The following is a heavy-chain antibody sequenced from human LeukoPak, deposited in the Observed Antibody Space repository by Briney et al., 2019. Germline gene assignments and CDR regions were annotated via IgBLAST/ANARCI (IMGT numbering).Heavy chain of an antibody. CDR3: AKLTYYDFWSGFCPFDY. J-gene: IGHJ4*02. CDR2: ISGSGGAP. V-gene: IGHV3-23*01. D-gene: IGHD3-3*01. Sequence: PGGSLRLSCAASGFTFSSYAMNWVRQAPGKGLEWVSAISGSGGAPYYADSVKGRFTISRDNSKNTLYLQMNSLRAEDTAVYYCAKLTYYDFWSGFCPFDYWGQGTLVTVSS. CDR1: GFTFSSYA.